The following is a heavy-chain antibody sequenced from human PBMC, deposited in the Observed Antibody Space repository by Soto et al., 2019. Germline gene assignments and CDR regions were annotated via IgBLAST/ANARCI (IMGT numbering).Heavy chain of an antibody. CDR3: ARDSPGAGPYYYYGMDV. CDR2: INPNSGGT. V-gene: IGHV1-2*04. D-gene: IGHD1-26*01. CDR1: GYTFTGYY. J-gene: IGHJ6*02. Sequence: ASVKVSCKASGYTFTGYYMHWVRQAPGQGLEWMGWINPNSGGTNYAQKFQGWVTMTRDTSISTAYMELSRLRSDDTAVYYCARDSPGAGPYYYYGMDVWGQGTTVTVSS.